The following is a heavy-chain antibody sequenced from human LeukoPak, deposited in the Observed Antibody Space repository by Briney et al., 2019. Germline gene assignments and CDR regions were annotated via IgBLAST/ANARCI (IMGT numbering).Heavy chain of an antibody. Sequence: ASVNLSFRTSGSTFTGYNIHWVRQAPGQGLGWLARISPDRGDTIFAENFQGRVTVTRDTAVRTIHLELARLKSDDTAVYSCVRDGMGMNPYALDAWGQGTTVTVSS. CDR3: VRDGMGMNPYALDA. CDR1: GSTFTGYN. V-gene: IGHV1-2*06. D-gene: IGHD7-27*01. CDR2: ISPDRGDT. J-gene: IGHJ6*01.